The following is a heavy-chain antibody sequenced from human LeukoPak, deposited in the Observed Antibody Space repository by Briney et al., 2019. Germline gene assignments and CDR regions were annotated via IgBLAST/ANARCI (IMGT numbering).Heavy chain of an antibody. CDR2: ISSSSSSI. V-gene: IGHV3-48*01. CDR3: GRNGYGFDY. J-gene: IGHJ4*02. D-gene: IGHD6-13*01. CDR1: GFTFSSYT. Sequence: PGGSLRLSCAASGFTFSSYTMNWVRQAPGKGLEWVSYISSSSSSIYYADSVKGRFTISRDNAKNSLYLQMNSLRAEDTAVYYCGRNGYGFDYWGQGTLVTVPS.